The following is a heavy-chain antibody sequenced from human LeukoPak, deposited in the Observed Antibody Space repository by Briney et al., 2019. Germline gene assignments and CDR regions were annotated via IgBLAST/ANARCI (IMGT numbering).Heavy chain of an antibody. V-gene: IGHV4-61*02. CDR3: ARDVGATPGYFDY. J-gene: IGHJ4*02. Sequence: SQTLSLTCTVSGGSISSGSYYWSWIRQPAGTGLEWIGRIYTSGSTNYSPSLKSRVTISVDTSKNQFSLKLSSVTAADTAVYYCARDVGATPGYFDYWGQGTLVTVSS. CDR2: IYTSGST. D-gene: IGHD1-26*01. CDR1: GGSISSGSYY.